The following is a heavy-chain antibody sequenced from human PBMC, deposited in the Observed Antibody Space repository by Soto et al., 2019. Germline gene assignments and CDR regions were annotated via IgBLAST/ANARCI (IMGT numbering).Heavy chain of an antibody. Sequence: EVRLVESGGGLVQPGGSLRLSCVASGLTFSDYWIHWVRQAPGKGLIWVSGIRSGGGGTDYAHSVKGRFTISRDNAKNTVCLQMNNLSADDTALHFCGRVDLQPGADWGQGTLVTVSS. CDR2: IRSGGGGT. J-gene: IGHJ4*02. V-gene: IGHV3-74*01. D-gene: IGHD3-10*01. CDR1: GLTFSDYW. CDR3: GRVDLQPGAD.